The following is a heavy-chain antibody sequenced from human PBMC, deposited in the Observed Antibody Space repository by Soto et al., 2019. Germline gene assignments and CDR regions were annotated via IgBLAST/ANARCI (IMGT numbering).Heavy chain of an antibody. J-gene: IGHJ4*02. CDR1: GGSFSGYY. V-gene: IGHV4-34*01. CDR3: ARGRFGSSGYYYATGPFYFDY. D-gene: IGHD3-22*01. CDR2: INHSGST. Sequence: SETLSLTCAVYGGSFSGYYWSWIRQPPGKGLEWIGEINHSGSTNYNPSLKSRVTISVDTSKNQFSLKLSSVTAADTAVYYCARGRFGSSGYYYATGPFYFDYWGQGTLVTVSS.